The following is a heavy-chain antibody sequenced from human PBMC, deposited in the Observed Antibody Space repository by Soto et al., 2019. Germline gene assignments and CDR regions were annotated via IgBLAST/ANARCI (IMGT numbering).Heavy chain of an antibody. CDR2: IYYAGTT. CDR1: DGSISPYY. D-gene: IGHD3-22*01. V-gene: IGHV4-59*08. CDR3: ARLGGYYQAFDS. Sequence: QVQLQESGPGLVKPSETLSLTCSVSDGSISPYYWGWIRQPPGKGLEWIGYIYYAGTTKYNPSLQSRVTISGDTSKNQFSLRLISVTAADTAVYYCARLGGYYQAFDSWGQGTLVTVSS. J-gene: IGHJ4*02.